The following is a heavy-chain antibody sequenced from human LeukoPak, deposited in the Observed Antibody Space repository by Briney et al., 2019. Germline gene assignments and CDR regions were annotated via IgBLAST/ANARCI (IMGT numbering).Heavy chain of an antibody. CDR1: GYTFTSYG. CDR3: ARGTTIAVAGRGRFDP. V-gene: IGHV1-18*01. J-gene: IGHJ5*02. D-gene: IGHD6-19*01. Sequence: GASVKVSCKASGYTFTSYGISWVRQAPGQGLEWMGWTSAYNGNTNYAQKLQGRVTMTTDTSTSTAYMELRSLRSDDTAVYYCARGTTIAVAGRGRFDPWGQGTLVTVSS. CDR2: TSAYNGNT.